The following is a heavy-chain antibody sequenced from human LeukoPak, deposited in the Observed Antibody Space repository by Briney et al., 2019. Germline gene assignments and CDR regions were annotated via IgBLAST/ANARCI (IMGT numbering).Heavy chain of an antibody. J-gene: IGHJ4*02. CDR2: ISAYNGNT. Sequence: ASVKVSCKASGYTFTSYGISWVRQAPGQGLEWMGWISAYNGNTNYAQKLQGRVTMTTDTPTSTAYMELRSLRSDDTAVYYCARDPEDIVVVVAATLPLDYWGQGTLVTVSS. CDR1: GYTFTSYG. D-gene: IGHD2-15*01. V-gene: IGHV1-18*04. CDR3: ARDPEDIVVVVAATLPLDY.